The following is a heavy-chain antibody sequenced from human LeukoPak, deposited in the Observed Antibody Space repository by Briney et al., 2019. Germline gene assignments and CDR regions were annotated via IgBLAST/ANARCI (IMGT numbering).Heavy chain of an antibody. D-gene: IGHD3-22*01. CDR3: ARGPAYYYDSSGYYYFDP. CDR2: IYTSGGT. Sequence: KTSETLSLTCTVSGGSISSGSYYWSWIRQPAGKGLEWIGRIYTSGGTNYNPSLKSRVTISVDTSKNQFSLKLSSVTAADTAVYYCARGPAYYYDSSGYYYFDPWGQGTLVTVSS. V-gene: IGHV4-61*02. CDR1: GGSISSGSYY. J-gene: IGHJ5*02.